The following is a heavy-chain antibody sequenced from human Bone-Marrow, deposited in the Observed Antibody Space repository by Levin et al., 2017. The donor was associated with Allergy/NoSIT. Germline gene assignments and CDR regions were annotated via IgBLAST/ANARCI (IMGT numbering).Heavy chain of an antibody. D-gene: IGHD2-15*01. CDR3: ARGGATRGSCSGGSCLFDY. CDR1: GFSVSSNS. V-gene: IGHV3-53*01. J-gene: IGHJ4*02. Sequence: GGSLRLSCAASGFSVSSNSMSWVRQAPGKGLEWVSVIYSAGTTYYADSVRGRFTISRDNSKSTLYLQMNSLRAEDTAVYYCARGGATRGSCSGGSCLFDYWGQATLVTVSS. CDR2: IYSAGTT.